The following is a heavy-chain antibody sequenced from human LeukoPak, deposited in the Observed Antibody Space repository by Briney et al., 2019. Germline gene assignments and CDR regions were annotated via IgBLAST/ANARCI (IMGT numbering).Heavy chain of an antibody. V-gene: IGHV3-23*01. CDR3: AKEIGGSGNNRDY. Sequence: HGGSLRLSCAASGFTFSSYAMSWVRQAPGKGLEWDSALSGSGGSTYYADSVKGRFTISRDNSKNTLHLQMNSLRAEDTAVYYCAKEIGGSGNNRDYWGQGTLVTVSS. CDR1: GFTFSSYA. J-gene: IGHJ4*02. D-gene: IGHD3-10*01. CDR2: LSGSGGST.